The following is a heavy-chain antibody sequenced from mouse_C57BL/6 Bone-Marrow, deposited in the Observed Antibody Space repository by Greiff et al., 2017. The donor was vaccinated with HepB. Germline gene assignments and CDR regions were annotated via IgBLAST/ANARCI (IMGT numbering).Heavy chain of an antibody. Sequence: VQLQQSVAELVRPGASVKLSCTASGFNIKNTYMHWVKQRPEQGLEWIGRIDPANGNTKYAPKFQGKATITADTSSNTAYLQLSSLTSEDTAIYSCARGFYYGYDEDYFDYWGQGTTLTVSS. V-gene: IGHV14-3*01. CDR3: ARGFYYGYDEDYFDY. CDR2: IDPANGNT. J-gene: IGHJ2*01. D-gene: IGHD2-2*01. CDR1: GFNIKNTY.